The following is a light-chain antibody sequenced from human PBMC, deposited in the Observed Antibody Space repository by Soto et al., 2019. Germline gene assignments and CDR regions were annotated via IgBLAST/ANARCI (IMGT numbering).Light chain of an antibody. Sequence: TQSPATLSVSPGERATLSCRASQYISANLVWYQQKPAQAPRLLIYAASRRAPGIPERFSGSGSGTDFTLTISRLEPEDFAVYYCQQYLTSPKTFGQGTKVDIK. J-gene: IGKJ1*01. CDR3: QQYLTSPKT. V-gene: IGKV3-20*01. CDR2: AAS. CDR1: QYISAN.